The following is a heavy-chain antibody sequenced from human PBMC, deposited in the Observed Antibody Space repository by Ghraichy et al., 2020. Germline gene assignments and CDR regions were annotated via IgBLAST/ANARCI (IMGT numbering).Heavy chain of an antibody. V-gene: IGHV1-2*02. Sequence: ASVKVSCKASGYTFTGYYMHWVRQAPGQGLEWMGWINPNSGGTNYAQKFQGRVTMTRDTSISPAYMELSRLRSDDTAVYYCARDSEGYSYGRGYMDVWGKGTTVTVSS. J-gene: IGHJ6*03. CDR1: GYTFTGYY. CDR3: ARDSEGYSYGRGYMDV. CDR2: INPNSGGT. D-gene: IGHD5-18*01.